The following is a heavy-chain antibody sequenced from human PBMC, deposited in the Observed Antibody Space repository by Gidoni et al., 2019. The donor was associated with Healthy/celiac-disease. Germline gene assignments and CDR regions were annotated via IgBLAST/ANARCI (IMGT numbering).Heavy chain of an antibody. D-gene: IGHD1-26*01. CDR3: ARTIVVAHDAFDI. Sequence: QVQLVESGGGLVKPGGSLRHSCAASGFTFSDSYMSWIRQTPGKGLEWFSYISNSVSTMYYADSVKGRFTISRDSAKNSLYLQMNSLRAEDTAVYYCARTIVVAHDAFDIWGQGTMVTVSS. V-gene: IGHV3-11*01. CDR1: GFTFSDSY. CDR2: ISNSVSTM. J-gene: IGHJ3*02.